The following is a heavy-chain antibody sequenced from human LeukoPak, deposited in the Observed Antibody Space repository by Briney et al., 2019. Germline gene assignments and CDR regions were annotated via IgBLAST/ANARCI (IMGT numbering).Heavy chain of an antibody. CDR3: ARGSVYTSSWHPY. J-gene: IGHJ1*01. CDR1: GGSISNSY. Sequence: SETLSLTCTASGGSISNSYWSWIRQPPAKGLEWIGSIYYSGSTNYNPSLKSRVTISVDTSRNQFSLKLSSVTAADTAVYYCARGSVYTSSWHPYWGQGTLVTVSS. D-gene: IGHD6-13*01. CDR2: IYYSGST. V-gene: IGHV4-59*01.